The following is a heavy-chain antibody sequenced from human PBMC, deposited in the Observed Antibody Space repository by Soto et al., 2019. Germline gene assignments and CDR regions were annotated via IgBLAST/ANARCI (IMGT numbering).Heavy chain of an antibody. D-gene: IGHD2-15*01. V-gene: IGHV4-34*01. J-gene: IGHJ4*02. Sequence: QVQLQQWGAGLLKPSETLSLTCAVYGGSFSGYYWSWIRQPPGKGLEWIGEINHSGSTNYNPSLKSRVTISVDTSKNQFSLKLSSVTAADTAVYYCAGGADIEVVVAATPFDYWGQGTLVTVSS. CDR3: AGGADIEVVVAATPFDY. CDR2: INHSGST. CDR1: GGSFSGYY.